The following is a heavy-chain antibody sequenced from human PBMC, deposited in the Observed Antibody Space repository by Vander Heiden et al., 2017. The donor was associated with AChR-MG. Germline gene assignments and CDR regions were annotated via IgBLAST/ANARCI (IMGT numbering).Heavy chain of an antibody. CDR3: AKVQDYVWGSYLSTDFDY. J-gene: IGHJ4*02. CDR1: EFTFSSYG. Sequence: QVQLVESGGDVVQPGRSLRLSCAASEFTFSSYGMHWVRQAPGKGLEWVAVISYDGSNKYYADSVKGRFTISRDNSKNTLYLQMNSLRAEDTAVYYCAKVQDYVWGSYLSTDFDYWGQGTLVTVSS. D-gene: IGHD3-16*01. CDR2: ISYDGSNK. V-gene: IGHV3-30*18.